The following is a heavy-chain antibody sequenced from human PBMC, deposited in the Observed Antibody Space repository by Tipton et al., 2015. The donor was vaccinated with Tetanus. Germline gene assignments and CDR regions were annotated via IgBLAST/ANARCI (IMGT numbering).Heavy chain of an antibody. CDR2: ISSRNTYI. V-gene: IGHV3-21*06. D-gene: IGHD1-14*01. CDR1: GFDFSNYK. CDR3: ATGVTLDY. Sequence: SLRLSCAASGFDFSNYKINWVRQAPGQALEWVASISSRNTYISYADSVKGRFTISRDNAKSSLYLQMNSLRAEDTAIYYCATGVTLDYWGQGTLATVSS. J-gene: IGHJ4*02.